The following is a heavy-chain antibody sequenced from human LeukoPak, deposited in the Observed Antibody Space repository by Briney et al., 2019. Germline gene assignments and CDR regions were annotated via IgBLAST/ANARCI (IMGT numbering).Heavy chain of an antibody. J-gene: IGHJ4*02. CDR2: ISGSGGST. CDR1: GFTFSSYA. CDR3: AKGHWVVMEWLLYGFDY. D-gene: IGHD3-3*01. V-gene: IGHV3-23*01. Sequence: GGSLRLSCAASGFTFSSYAMSWVRQAPGKGLEWVSAISGSGGSTYYADSVKGRFTISRDNSKNTLYLQMNSLRAEDTAVYYCAKGHWVVMEWLLYGFDYWGQGTLVTVSS.